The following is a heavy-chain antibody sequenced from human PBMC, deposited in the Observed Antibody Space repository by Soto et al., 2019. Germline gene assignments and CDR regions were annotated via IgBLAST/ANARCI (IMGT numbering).Heavy chain of an antibody. CDR2: IIPIFGTA. D-gene: IGHD4-17*01. CDR3: ARDSKTTVTTGWFDP. J-gene: IGHJ5*02. CDR1: GGTFSSYA. Sequence: GASVKVSCKASGGTFSSYAISWVRQAPGQGLEWMGGIIPIFGTANYAQKFQGRVTITADESTSTAYMELSSLRSEDTAVYYCARDSKTTVTTGWFDPWGQGTLVTVSS. V-gene: IGHV1-69*13.